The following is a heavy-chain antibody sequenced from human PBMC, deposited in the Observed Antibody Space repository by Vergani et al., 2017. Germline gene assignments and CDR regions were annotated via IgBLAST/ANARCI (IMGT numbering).Heavy chain of an antibody. V-gene: IGHV3-53*04. J-gene: IGHJ6*02. Sequence: EVQLVESGGGLVQPGGSLRLSCAASGFTVSSNYMSWVRQAPGKGLEWVSVISSGGSTYYADSVKGRFTITRHKSKNTLYLQMNSLRAEDTAGYYCARDRVDIVATTTYYYYYYGMDVWGQGTTVTVSS. CDR1: GFTVSSNY. CDR3: ARDRVDIVATTTYYYYYYGMDV. D-gene: IGHD5-12*01. CDR2: ISSGGST.